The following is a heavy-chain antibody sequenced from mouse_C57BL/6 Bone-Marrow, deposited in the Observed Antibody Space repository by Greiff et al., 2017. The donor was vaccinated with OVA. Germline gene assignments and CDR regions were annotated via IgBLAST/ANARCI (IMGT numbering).Heavy chain of an antibody. Sequence: EVKLVESGGDLVKPGGSLKLSCAASGFTFSSSGMSWVRQTPDKRLEWVATISSGGSYTYYLDSVKGRFTISRDNAKNTLYLQMSSLKSEDTAMYYCARHSYGSSYHYYAMDYWGQGTSVTVSS. V-gene: IGHV5-6*02. CDR2: ISSGGSYT. D-gene: IGHD1-1*01. CDR3: ARHSYGSSYHYYAMDY. CDR1: GFTFSSSG. J-gene: IGHJ4*01.